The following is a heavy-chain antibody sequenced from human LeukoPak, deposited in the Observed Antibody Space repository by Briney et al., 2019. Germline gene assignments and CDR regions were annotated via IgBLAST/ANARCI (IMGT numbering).Heavy chain of an antibody. CDR1: GFIYNIYA. CDR2: ISSSGGST. CDR3: AKGGAYGANSFFDY. J-gene: IGHJ4*02. Sequence: PGGSLRLSCAASGFIYNIYAMSWVRQAPGKGLEWVSGISSSGGSTDYADSVKGRFTISRDNSKRPLYLQMSSLRAEDTAVYYCAKGGAYGANSFFDYWGQGTLVTVS. D-gene: IGHD4-23*01. V-gene: IGHV3-23*01.